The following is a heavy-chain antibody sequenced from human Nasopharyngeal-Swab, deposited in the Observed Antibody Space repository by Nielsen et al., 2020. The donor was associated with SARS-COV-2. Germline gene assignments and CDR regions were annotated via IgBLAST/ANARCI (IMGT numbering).Heavy chain of an antibody. D-gene: IGHD6-19*01. CDR2: IYYSGST. CDR3: ARGDSSGWAFDY. J-gene: IGHJ4*02. V-gene: IGHV4-59*08. Sequence: RQAPGKGLEWLGYIYYSGSTNYNPSLKSRVTISVDTSKNQFSLKLSSVTAADTAVYYCARGDSSGWAFDYWGQGTLVTVSS.